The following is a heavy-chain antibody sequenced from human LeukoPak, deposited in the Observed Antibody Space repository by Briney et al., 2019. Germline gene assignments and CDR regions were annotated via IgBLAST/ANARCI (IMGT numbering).Heavy chain of an antibody. CDR3: ARGGGYSSSKYYFDY. D-gene: IGHD6-13*01. CDR1: GYTFTSYY. CDR2: INPSGGST. J-gene: IGHJ4*02. Sequence: GASVKVSCKPSGYTFTSYYMHWVRQAPGQGLEWMGIINPSGGSTSYAQKFRGRVTMTRDTSTSTVYMELSSLSSEDTAVYYCARGGGYSSSKYYFDYWGQGTLVTVSS. V-gene: IGHV1-46*01.